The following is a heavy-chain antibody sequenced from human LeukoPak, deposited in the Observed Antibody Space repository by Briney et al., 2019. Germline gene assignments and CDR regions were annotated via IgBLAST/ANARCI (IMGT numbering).Heavy chain of an antibody. J-gene: IGHJ4*02. Sequence: PGGSLRLSCAASGFTFSGSAMHWVRQASGKGLEWVGRIRNKGNNYATAYAASVQGRFTISRDDSKNTAYLQMNSLKTEDTAVYYCATQTTSCHDCWGQGTLVTVSS. CDR3: ATQTTSCHDC. V-gene: IGHV3-73*01. D-gene: IGHD2-2*01. CDR1: GFTFSGSA. CDR2: IRNKGNNYAT.